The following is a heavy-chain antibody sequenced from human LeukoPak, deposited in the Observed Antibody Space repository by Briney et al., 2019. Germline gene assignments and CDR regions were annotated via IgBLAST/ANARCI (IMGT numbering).Heavy chain of an antibody. CDR2: ISYDGSNK. V-gene: IGHV3-30*18. CDR1: GFTFSTYG. D-gene: IGHD3-22*01. J-gene: IGHJ4*02. Sequence: GGSLRLSCAASGFTFSTYGMHWVRQAPGKGLEWVAVISYDGSNKYYADSVKGRFTISRDNSKNTLYLQMNSLRAEDTAVYYCANKYYDPYYFDYWGQGTLVTVSS. CDR3: ANKYYDPYYFDY.